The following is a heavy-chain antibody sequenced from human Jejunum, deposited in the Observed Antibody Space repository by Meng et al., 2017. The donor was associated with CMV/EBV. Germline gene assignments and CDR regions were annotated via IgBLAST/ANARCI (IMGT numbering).Heavy chain of an antibody. CDR1: GFTFKNYV. CDR2: IKQDGTET. J-gene: IGHJ5*02. V-gene: IGHV3-7*01. Sequence: SGFTFKNYVMTWVRQTPGRGLEWVANIKQDGTETDYLDSVKGRFTISRDNAKNSVHLRMQNLRAEDTAVYYCARENDYGEPNWDLWGQGTLVTVSS. D-gene: IGHD4-17*01. CDR3: ARENDYGEPNWDL.